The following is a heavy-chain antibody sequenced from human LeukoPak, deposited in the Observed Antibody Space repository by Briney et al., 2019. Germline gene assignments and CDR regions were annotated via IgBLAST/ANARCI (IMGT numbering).Heavy chain of an antibody. CDR3: AISYSCTYYTCLDY. D-gene: IGHD3-3*01. CDR1: GFTFRDYY. Sequence: PGGSLRLSFAASGFTFRDYYSSWIRQAPGKGLEWVSYISTSSSHTKYADSVKGRFTISRDNAKNSLYLQMNSLRAEDTAVYYCAISYSCTYYTCLDYWGQGTLVTVSS. J-gene: IGHJ4*02. CDR2: ISTSSSHT. V-gene: IGHV3-11*03.